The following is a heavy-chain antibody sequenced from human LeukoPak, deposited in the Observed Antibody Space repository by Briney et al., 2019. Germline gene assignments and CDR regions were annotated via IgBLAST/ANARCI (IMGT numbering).Heavy chain of an antibody. CDR1: GFIFSSYV. J-gene: IGHJ4*02. CDR2: ISVGGGDT. Sequence: GGSLRLSCEASGFIFSSYVMGWVRQAPGKGLEWVSSISVGGGDTFTADSVKGRFSISRDNSKNTPYLQMNSLRAEDTAVYYCAKTTNGDYVVEYWGQGTLVTVSS. D-gene: IGHD4-17*01. V-gene: IGHV3-23*01. CDR3: AKTTNGDYVVEY.